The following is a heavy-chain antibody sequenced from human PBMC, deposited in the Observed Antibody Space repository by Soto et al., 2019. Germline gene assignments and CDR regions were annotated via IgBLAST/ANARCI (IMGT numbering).Heavy chain of an antibody. CDR2: IIPILGIA. Sequence: QVQLVQSGAEVKKPGSSVKVSCKASGGTFSSYTISWVRQAPGQGLEWMGRIIPILGIANYAQKFQGRVTITADXXTXTXXMELSSLRSEDTAVYYCARADCSGGSCFYHDAFDIWGQGTMVTVSS. V-gene: IGHV1-69*02. CDR1: GGTFSSYT. J-gene: IGHJ3*02. CDR3: ARADCSGGSCFYHDAFDI. D-gene: IGHD2-15*01.